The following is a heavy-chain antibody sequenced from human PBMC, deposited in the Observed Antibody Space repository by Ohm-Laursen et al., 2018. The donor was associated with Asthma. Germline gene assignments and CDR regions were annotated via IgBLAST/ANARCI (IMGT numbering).Heavy chain of an antibody. CDR1: GFTFSDYF. CDR3: ARGNLEGLL. Sequence: GPLRLSCTASGFTFSDYFMHWVRQGPGQGLVWISHLFPDGRRTNYADSVKGRFTISRDDAQNTVYLQMNSLRVDDTAVYYCARGNLEGLLGGQGTLVTVSS. D-gene: IGHD1-1*01. CDR2: LFPDGRRT. V-gene: IGHV3-74*01. J-gene: IGHJ4*02.